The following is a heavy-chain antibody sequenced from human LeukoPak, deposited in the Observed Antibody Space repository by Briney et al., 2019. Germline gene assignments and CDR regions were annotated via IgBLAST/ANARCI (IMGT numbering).Heavy chain of an antibody. V-gene: IGHV3-48*01. CDR1: GFTFSTYS. CDR2: ISSSSSTI. J-gene: IGHJ6*03. D-gene: IGHD2-15*01. CDR3: ARGSREDIYYYYYMDV. Sequence: GGSLRLSCAASGFTFSTYSINWVRQAPGKGLEWVSYISSSSSTIYYADSVKGRFTISRDNAKNSLCLQMNSLRAEDTAVYYCARGSREDIYYYYYMDVWGKGTTVTVSS.